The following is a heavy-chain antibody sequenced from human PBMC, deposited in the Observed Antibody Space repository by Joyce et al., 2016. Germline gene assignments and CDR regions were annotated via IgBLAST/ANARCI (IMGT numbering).Heavy chain of an antibody. CDR3: ARPEEGGDY. J-gene: IGHJ4*02. Sequence: EVQLVESGGALVQPGGSLRLSCAASGFILSQYWASWVRRAPGKGLEWLANINQDVSQKNYADSVKGRFTISRDNAKNSLYLQLDSLRVEDTAVYYCARPEEGGDYWGQGTLVTVSS. D-gene: IGHD3-16*01. V-gene: IGHV3-7*03. CDR2: INQDVSQK. CDR1: GFILSQYW.